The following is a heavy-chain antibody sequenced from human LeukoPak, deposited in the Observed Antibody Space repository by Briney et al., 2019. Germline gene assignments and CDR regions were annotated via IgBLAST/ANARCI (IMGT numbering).Heavy chain of an antibody. CDR3: ATLSRIVGATTPCFDY. D-gene: IGHD1-26*01. Sequence: GASVKVSCKVSGYTLTELSMHWVRQAPGKGLEWMGGFDPEDGETIYAQKFQGRVTTTEDTSTDTAYMELSSLRSEDTAVYYCATLSRIVGATTPCFDYWGQGTLVTVFS. V-gene: IGHV1-24*01. CDR2: FDPEDGET. CDR1: GYTLTELS. J-gene: IGHJ4*02.